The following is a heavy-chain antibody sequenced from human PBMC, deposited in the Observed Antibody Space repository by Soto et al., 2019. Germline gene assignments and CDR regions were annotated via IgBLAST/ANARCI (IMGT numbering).Heavy chain of an antibody. CDR2: ISSSSSTI. Sequence: GGSLRLSCAASGFTFSSYSMNWVRQAPGKGLEWVSYISSSSSTIYYADSVKGRFTISRDNAKNSLYLQMNSLRDEDTAVYYCARDQENIRTTVTTKDYYSMDVWGQGTTVTVSS. V-gene: IGHV3-48*02. CDR3: ARDQENIRTTVTTKDYYSMDV. CDR1: GFTFSSYS. D-gene: IGHD4-17*01. J-gene: IGHJ6*02.